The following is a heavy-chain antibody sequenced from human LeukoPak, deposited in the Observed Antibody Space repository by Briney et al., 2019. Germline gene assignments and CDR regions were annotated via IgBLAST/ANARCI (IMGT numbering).Heavy chain of an antibody. Sequence: GGSLRLSCAASGFTFSSYSMNWVRQAPGKGLEWVSSISSSSSYIYYADSVKGRFTISRDNAKNSLYLQMNSLRAEDTAVYYCARDLGGLFGYFDWLAAGYYYYGMDVWGQGTTVTVSS. D-gene: IGHD3-9*01. J-gene: IGHJ6*02. V-gene: IGHV3-21*01. CDR2: ISSSSSYI. CDR3: ARDLGGLFGYFDWLAAGYYYYGMDV. CDR1: GFTFSSYS.